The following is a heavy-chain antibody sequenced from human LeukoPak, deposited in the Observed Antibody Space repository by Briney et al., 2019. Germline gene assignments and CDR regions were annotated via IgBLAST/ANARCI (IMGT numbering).Heavy chain of an antibody. CDR3: ARGWDSFRGYCSGGSCYSDDAFDI. CDR1: GYTFTGYY. V-gene: IGHV1-2*02. J-gene: IGHJ3*02. Sequence: ASVKVSCKASGYTFTGYYMHWVRQAPGQGLEWMGWINPNSGGTNYAQKLQGRVTMTTDTSTSTAYMELRSLRSDDTAVYYCARGWDSFRGYCSGGSCYSDDAFDIWGQGTMVTVSS. D-gene: IGHD2-15*01. CDR2: INPNSGGT.